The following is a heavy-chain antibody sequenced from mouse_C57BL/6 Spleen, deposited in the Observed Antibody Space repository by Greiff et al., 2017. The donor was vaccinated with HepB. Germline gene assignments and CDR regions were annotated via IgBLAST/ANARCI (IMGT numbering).Heavy chain of an antibody. CDR1: GYTFTSYW. CDR3: ARGGTYYSNYVAY. J-gene: IGHJ3*01. Sequence: VQLQQPGAELVKPGASVKLSCKASGYTFTSYWMQWVKQRPGQGLEWIGEIDPSDSYTNYNQKFKGKATLTVDTSSSTAYMQLSSLTSEDSAVYYCARGGTYYSNYVAYWGQGTLVTVSA. V-gene: IGHV1-50*01. D-gene: IGHD2-5*01. CDR2: IDPSDSYT.